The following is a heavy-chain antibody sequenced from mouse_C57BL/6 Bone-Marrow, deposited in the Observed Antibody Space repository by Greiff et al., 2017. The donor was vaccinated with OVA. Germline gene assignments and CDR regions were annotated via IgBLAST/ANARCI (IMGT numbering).Heavy chain of an antibody. CDR2: IDPSDSYT. CDR3: ARYGNGTGAMDY. CDR1: GYTFTSYW. D-gene: IGHD2-1*01. Sequence: VQLQQPGAELVMPGASVKLSCKASGYTFTSYWMHWVKQRPGQGLEWIGEIDPSDSYTNYNQKFKGKSTLTVDKSSSTAYMQLSSLTSEDSAVYYCARYGNGTGAMDYWGQGTSVTVSS. J-gene: IGHJ4*01. V-gene: IGHV1-69*01.